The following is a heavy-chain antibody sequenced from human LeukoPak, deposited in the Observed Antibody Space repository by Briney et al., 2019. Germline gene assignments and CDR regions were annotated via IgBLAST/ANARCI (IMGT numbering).Heavy chain of an antibody. CDR1: GFTFSSYA. CDR3: AKDKRTLSYGYYFDY. V-gene: IGHV3-23*01. J-gene: IGHJ4*02. Sequence: GGSLRLPCAASGFTFSSYAMSWVRQAPGKGLEWVSAISGSGANTYYADSLKGRFTISRDNSKNTLYLQMNSLRAEDTAVYYCAKDKRTLSYGYYFDYWGQGTLVTVSS. CDR2: ISGSGANT. D-gene: IGHD4-17*01.